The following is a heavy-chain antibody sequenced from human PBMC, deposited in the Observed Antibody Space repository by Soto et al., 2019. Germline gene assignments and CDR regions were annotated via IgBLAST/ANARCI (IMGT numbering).Heavy chain of an antibody. Sequence: GGSLRLSCAASGFTFSSYGMHWVRQAPGKGLEWVAVISYDGSNKYYADSVKGRFTISRDNSKNTLYLQMNSLRAEDTAVYYCAKDLHSGYDWAIDYWGQGTLVTVSS. V-gene: IGHV3-30*18. D-gene: IGHD5-12*01. CDR1: GFTFSSYG. CDR2: ISYDGSNK. J-gene: IGHJ4*02. CDR3: AKDLHSGYDWAIDY.